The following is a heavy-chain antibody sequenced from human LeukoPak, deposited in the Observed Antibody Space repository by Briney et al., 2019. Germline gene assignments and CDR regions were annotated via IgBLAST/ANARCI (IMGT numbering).Heavy chain of an antibody. CDR1: GGSISSSSYY. D-gene: IGHD3-22*01. J-gene: IGHJ3*02. CDR3: ARGNYYDSSTYYRAFDI. Sequence: SETLSLTCTVSGGSISSSSYYWSWIWQPPGKGLEWIGYIYYSGSTNYNPSLKSRVTISVDTSKNQFSLKLSSVTAADTAVYYCARGNYYDSSTYYRAFDIWGQGTMVTVSS. V-gene: IGHV4-61*01. CDR2: IYYSGST.